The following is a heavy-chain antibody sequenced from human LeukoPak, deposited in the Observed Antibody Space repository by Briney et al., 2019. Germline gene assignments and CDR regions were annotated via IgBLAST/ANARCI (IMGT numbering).Heavy chain of an antibody. J-gene: IGHJ4*02. V-gene: IGHV4-59*12. Sequence: SETLSLTCTVTGGSITSDYWSWIRQPPGKGLEWIGDVYYSGSTNYNPSLKSRVTISLDTSKNQFSLELSSVTAADTAVYYCARDPASARGDYHPYFDYWGQGTLVTVSS. CDR1: GGSITSDY. D-gene: IGHD4-17*01. CDR3: ARDPASARGDYHPYFDY. CDR2: VYYSGST.